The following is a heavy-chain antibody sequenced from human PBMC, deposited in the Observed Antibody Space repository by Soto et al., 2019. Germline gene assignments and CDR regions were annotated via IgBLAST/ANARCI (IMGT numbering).Heavy chain of an antibody. V-gene: IGHV2-5*02. Sequence: QITLKESGPTLVKPTQTLTLTCTFSGFSLSTSVVGVGWIRQPPGKALEWLALIYWDDDKRYSPSLKSRLTITKDTSKNQVVLTMINMDPVDTATYYCAHRRIVVVPAAIGVLGWFDPWGQGTLVTVSS. D-gene: IGHD2-2*01. CDR3: AHRRIVVVPAAIGVLGWFDP. J-gene: IGHJ5*02. CDR1: GFSLSTSVVG. CDR2: IYWDDDK.